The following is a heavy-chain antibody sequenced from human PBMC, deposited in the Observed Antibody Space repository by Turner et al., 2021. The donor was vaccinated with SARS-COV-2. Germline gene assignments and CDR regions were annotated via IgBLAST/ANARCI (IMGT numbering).Heavy chain of an antibody. CDR3: ARLSKRRGVNVLRGVNDAFDL. V-gene: IGHV4-39*01. D-gene: IGHD3-10*01. CDR2: VYYSGTS. J-gene: IGHJ3*01. Sequence: QLLLHVSASRLMKPAETLSLTCTVSGASMNNLSFYWGWIRQPPGKGLEWIGTVYYSGTSYYNSALKSRVTISKGTSKTQFSLKVITVTAADTSLYYCARLSKRRGVNVLRGVNDAFDLWGQGTMVTVSS. CDR1: GASMNNLSFY.